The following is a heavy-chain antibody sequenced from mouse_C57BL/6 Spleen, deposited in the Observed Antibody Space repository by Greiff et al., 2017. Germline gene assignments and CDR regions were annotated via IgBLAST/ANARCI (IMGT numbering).Heavy chain of an antibody. D-gene: IGHD1-1*01. CDR2: IYPSNGGT. CDR1: GYTFTSYW. CDR3: ERYWYYGGGCFDFGD. Sequence: QVQLQQPGTELVKPGASVKLSCKASGYTFTSYWMHWVKQRPGQGLEWIGNIYPSNGGTNYNEKFKSKATMTVDKSSSTAYMRLSSLTSEVSAVEDCERYWYYGGGCFDFGDWGKGTTLTVAS. J-gene: IGHJ2*01. V-gene: IGHV1-53*01.